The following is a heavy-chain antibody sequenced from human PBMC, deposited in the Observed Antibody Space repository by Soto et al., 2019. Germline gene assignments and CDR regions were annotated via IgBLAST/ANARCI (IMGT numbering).Heavy chain of an antibody. CDR2: ISGSGGST. D-gene: IGHD5-12*01. Sequence: EAQVLESGGGLVQPGGSLRLSCAASGFTFSTYAMSWVRLAPGKGLEWVSAISGSGGSTHYADSVKGRFTISRDNSKNTLYLQMNSLRAEDTAIYYCAKCLFGYSGSSGWCNWLDPWGQGTLVTVSS. J-gene: IGHJ5*02. CDR3: AKCLFGYSGSSGWCNWLDP. CDR1: GFTFSTYA. V-gene: IGHV3-23*01.